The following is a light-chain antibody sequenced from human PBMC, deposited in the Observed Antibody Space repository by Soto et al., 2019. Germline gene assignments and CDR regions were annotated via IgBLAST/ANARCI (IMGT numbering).Light chain of an antibody. CDR2: WAS. CDR1: QSVLYSSDNKNY. V-gene: IGKV4-1*01. J-gene: IGKJ3*01. CDR3: QQYGNTPPT. Sequence: DIVMTQSPDSLAVSLGERATINCRSSQSVLYSSDNKNYLAWYQQKPGQPPKLLISWASTRESGVPDRFTGSGSGTDFALTISSLQAEDVVVYYCQQYGNTPPTFGPGTKVDIK.